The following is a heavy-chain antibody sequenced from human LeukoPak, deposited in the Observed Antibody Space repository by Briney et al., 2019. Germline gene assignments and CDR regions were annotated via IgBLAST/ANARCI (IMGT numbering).Heavy chain of an antibody. D-gene: IGHD1-26*01. V-gene: IGHV1-69*06. CDR3: ARGSGSFAFDI. CDR2: IIPIFGRA. CDR1: GGTFNSYA. J-gene: IGHJ3*02. Sequence: AVKVSCKASGGTFNSYAISWVREAPGQGVGWRGGIIPIFGRANYAQKFQGRVTITSDKYTSTDYMELRSLRSEDTAVYYCARGSGSFAFDIWGQGKMVTVSS.